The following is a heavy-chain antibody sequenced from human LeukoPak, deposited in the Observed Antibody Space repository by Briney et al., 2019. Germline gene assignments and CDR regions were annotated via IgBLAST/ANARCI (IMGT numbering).Heavy chain of an antibody. CDR3: ARSPYTGSYYKSPEGFDY. V-gene: IGHV4-59*01. J-gene: IGHJ4*02. CDR1: GGSISSYY. D-gene: IGHD1-26*01. CDR2: ISYGEST. Sequence: KPSETLSLTCTVSGGSISSYYWSWIRQPPGKGLECIGYISYGESTNYNPSLKSRVTIPVDTSKNQFSLKVYSVTAADTAVYYCARSPYTGSYYKSPEGFDYWGQGTLVTVSS.